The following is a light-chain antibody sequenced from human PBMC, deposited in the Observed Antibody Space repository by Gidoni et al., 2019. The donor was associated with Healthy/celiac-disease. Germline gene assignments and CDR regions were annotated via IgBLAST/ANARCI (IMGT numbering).Light chain of an antibody. CDR1: SSDVGGYNY. Sequence: QSALTQPASVSGSPGQSITISCTGTSSDVGGYNYVSWYQQHPGNAPKLMIYDVSNRPSGVSNRFSGSKSGNTASLTISGPQAEDEADYYCSSYTSSSTREVFGGGTKLTVL. CDR2: DVS. J-gene: IGLJ2*01. V-gene: IGLV2-14*03. CDR3: SSYTSSSTREV.